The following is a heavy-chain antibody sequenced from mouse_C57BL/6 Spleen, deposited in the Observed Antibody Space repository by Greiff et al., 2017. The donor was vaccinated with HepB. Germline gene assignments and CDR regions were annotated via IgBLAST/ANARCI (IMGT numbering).Heavy chain of an antibody. CDR1: GYTFTSYW. V-gene: IGHV1-50*01. CDR3: ARGGDRLGNYFDY. J-gene: IGHJ2*01. CDR2: IDPSDSYT. Sequence: QVQLQQPGAELVKPGASVKLSCKASGYTFTSYWMQWVKQRPGQGLEWIGEIDPSDSYTNYNQKFKGKATLTVDTSSSTAYMQLSSLTSEDSAVYYCARGGDRLGNYFDYWGQGTTLTVSS.